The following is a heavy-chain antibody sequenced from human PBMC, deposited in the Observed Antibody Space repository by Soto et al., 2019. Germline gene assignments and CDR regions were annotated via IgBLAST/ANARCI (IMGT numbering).Heavy chain of an antibody. CDR3: TRGISGTYYYYYYGMDI. D-gene: IGHD1-26*01. CDR1: GGSISNFF. V-gene: IGHV4-4*07. J-gene: IGHJ6*02. CDR2: IYSSGST. Sequence: LSLTCTVSGGSISNFFWSWIRQPAGKGLEWIGRIYSSGSTNYNPSLKSRVTMSLDTSKNQFSLKLNSVTAADTAVYYCTRGISGTYYYYYYGMDIWGQGTTVTVSS.